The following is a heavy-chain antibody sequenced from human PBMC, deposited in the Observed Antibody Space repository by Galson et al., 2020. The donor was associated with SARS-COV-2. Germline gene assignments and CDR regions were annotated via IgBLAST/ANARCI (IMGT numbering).Heavy chain of an antibody. J-gene: IGHJ3*02. CDR3: ARAQGDYYDSSGYYTLDYAFYI. CDR1: GGTFGNYT. V-gene: IGHV1-69*02. D-gene: IGHD3-22*01. Sequence: SVKVSCKASGGTFGNYTISWVRQAPGQGLEWMGRVIPLLGLSNYAQKFQGRVTIIADKSTNTAYMDLSSLRSDDTAAYYCARAQGDYYDSSGYYTLDYAFYIWGQGTMFTVSS. CDR2: VIPLLGLS.